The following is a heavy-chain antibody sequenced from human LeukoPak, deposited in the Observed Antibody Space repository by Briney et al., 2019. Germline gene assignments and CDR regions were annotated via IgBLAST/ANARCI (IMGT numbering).Heavy chain of an antibody. Sequence: GASVKVSCKASGYTFTGYYMHWVRQAPGQGLEWMGWINPNSGGTNYAQKFQGRVTMTRDTSISTAYMEMSRLGSDDTAVFYCARTLAYSSSWSSFDYWGQGTLVTVSS. CDR3: ARTLAYSSSWSSFDY. V-gene: IGHV1-2*02. CDR2: INPNSGGT. CDR1: GYTFTGYY. J-gene: IGHJ4*02. D-gene: IGHD6-13*01.